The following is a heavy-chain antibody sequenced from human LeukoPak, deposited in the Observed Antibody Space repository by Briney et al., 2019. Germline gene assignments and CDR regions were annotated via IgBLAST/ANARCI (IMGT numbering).Heavy chain of an antibody. CDR2: IYHSGST. Sequence: SGTLSLTCAVSGGSISSSNWWSWVRQPPGKGLEWIGEIYHSGSTNYNPSLKSRVTISVDTSKNQFSLKLSSVTAADTAVYYCAGGSRLRYFDWLLWSHFDYWGQGTLVTVSS. CDR3: AGGSRLRYFDWLLWSHFDY. V-gene: IGHV4-4*02. D-gene: IGHD3-9*01. J-gene: IGHJ4*02. CDR1: GGSISSSNW.